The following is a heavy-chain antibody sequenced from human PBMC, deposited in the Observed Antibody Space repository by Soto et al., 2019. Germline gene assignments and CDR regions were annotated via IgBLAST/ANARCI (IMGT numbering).Heavy chain of an antibody. V-gene: IGHV1-69*13. Sequence: SVKVSCKASGGTFSSYAISWVRQAPGQGLEWMGGIIPIFGTANYAQKFQGRVTITADESTSTAYMELSSLRSEDTAVYYCARAPYYYDSSGYYYGWFDPWGQGTLVTVSS. CDR2: IIPIFGTA. D-gene: IGHD3-22*01. CDR1: GGTFSSYA. J-gene: IGHJ5*02. CDR3: ARAPYYYDSSGYYYGWFDP.